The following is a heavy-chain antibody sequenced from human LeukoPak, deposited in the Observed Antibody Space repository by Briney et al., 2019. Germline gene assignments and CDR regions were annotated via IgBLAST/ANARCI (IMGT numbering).Heavy chain of an antibody. V-gene: IGHV3-9*01. Sequence: PGRSLRLSCAASGFTFDDYAMHWVRQAPGKGLEWVSGISWNSGSIGYADSVKGRFTISRDNAKNSLYLQMNSLRAEDTALYYYAKDKEDYYYYMDVWGKGTTVTVSS. J-gene: IGHJ6*03. CDR1: GFTFDDYA. CDR3: AKDKEDYYYYMDV. CDR2: ISWNSGSI.